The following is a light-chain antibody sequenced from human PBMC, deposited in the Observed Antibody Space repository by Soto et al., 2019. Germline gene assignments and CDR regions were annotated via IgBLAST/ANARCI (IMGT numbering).Light chain of an antibody. CDR3: QQYGSTHLT. CDR1: QSVDNNN. Sequence: EIVVTKAPGTLSLSPGERATLSCRASQSVDNNNLAWYQQKPGQAPRFLIYDASSRATGIPDRFSGSGSGTDFTLTISSLEPEDFAVYYCQQYGSTHLTLGGGTKVEIK. V-gene: IGKV3-20*01. CDR2: DAS. J-gene: IGKJ4*01.